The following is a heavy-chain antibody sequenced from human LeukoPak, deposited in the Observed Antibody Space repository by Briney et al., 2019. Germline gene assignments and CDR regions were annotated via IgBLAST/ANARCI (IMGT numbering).Heavy chain of an antibody. Sequence: GSLRLSCAASGFTVSSNYISWVRQAPGKGLEWVSAISGSGGSTYYADSVKGRFTISRDNSKNTLYLQMNSLRAEDTAVYYCAKPLIYDILTGSMDYFDYWGQGTLVTVSS. V-gene: IGHV3-23*01. D-gene: IGHD3-9*01. J-gene: IGHJ4*02. CDR2: ISGSGGST. CDR3: AKPLIYDILTGSMDYFDY. CDR1: GFTVSSNY.